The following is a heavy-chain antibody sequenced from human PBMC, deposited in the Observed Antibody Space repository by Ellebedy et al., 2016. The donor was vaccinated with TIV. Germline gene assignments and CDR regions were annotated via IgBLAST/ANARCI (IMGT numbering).Heavy chain of an antibody. CDR1: GFTFSSYA. J-gene: IGHJ4*02. Sequence: GESLKISCAASGFTFSSYAMSWVRQAPGKGLEWVSAISGSGGSTYYADSVKGRFTISRDNSKNTLYLQMNSLRAEDTAVYYCAKDWAHSYYDSSGYHEDWGQGTLVTVSS. D-gene: IGHD3-22*01. V-gene: IGHV3-23*01. CDR3: AKDWAHSYYDSSGYHED. CDR2: ISGSGGST.